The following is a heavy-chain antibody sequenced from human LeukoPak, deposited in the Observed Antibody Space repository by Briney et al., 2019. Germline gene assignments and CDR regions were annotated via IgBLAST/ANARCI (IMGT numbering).Heavy chain of an antibody. J-gene: IGHJ5*02. CDR1: GGSINSY. D-gene: IGHD3-10*01. CDR2: ISGSGTI. V-gene: IGHV4-4*07. CDR3: ARDSGTTGEVKFDP. Sequence: PSETLSLTCTVSGGSINSYWSWIRQPAGKGLEWIGRISGSGTITYNPALQSRLSISIDTSKNQFSLKLMSVTAADTAVYYRARDSGTTGEVKFDPWGQGTLVTVSS.